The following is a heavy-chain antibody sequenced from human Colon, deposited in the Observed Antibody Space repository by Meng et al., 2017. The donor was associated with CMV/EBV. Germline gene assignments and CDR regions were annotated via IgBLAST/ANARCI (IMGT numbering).Heavy chain of an antibody. J-gene: IGHJ6*02. Sequence: GESLKISCAASGFTFSSYAMSWVRQAPGKGLEWVSVIYSGGSSTYYADSVKGRFTISRDNSKNTLYLQMKSLSAEDTAVYYCAKDDSNYGYYYGMDVWGQGTTVTVSS. CDR2: IYSGGSST. CDR1: GFTFSSYA. V-gene: IGHV3-23*03. D-gene: IGHD4-11*01. CDR3: AKDDSNYGYYYGMDV.